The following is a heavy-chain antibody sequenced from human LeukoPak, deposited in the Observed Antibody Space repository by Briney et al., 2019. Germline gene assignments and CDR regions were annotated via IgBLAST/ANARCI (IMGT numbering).Heavy chain of an antibody. CDR3: ASGLEGSGSYYNVAHWYFDL. CDR1: GGTFSSYA. CDR2: IIPIFGTA. D-gene: IGHD3-10*01. V-gene: IGHV1-69*01. J-gene: IGHJ2*01. Sequence: SSVKVSCKASGGTFSSYAISWVRQDPGQGLEWMGGIIPIFGTANYAQKFHGRVTITADESTSTAYMELSSLRSEDTAVYYCASGLEGSGSYYNVAHWYFDLWGRGTLVTVSS.